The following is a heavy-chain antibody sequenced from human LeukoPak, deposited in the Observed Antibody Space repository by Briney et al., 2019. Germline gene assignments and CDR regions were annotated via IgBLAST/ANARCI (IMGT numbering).Heavy chain of an antibody. D-gene: IGHD3-22*01. V-gene: IGHV1-2*04. Sequence: GASVKVSCKVSGYTLTELSMHWVRQAPGQELEWMGWINPNSGGTNYAQKFQGWVTMTRDTSISTAYMELSRLRSDDTAVYYCARSKPDYYDSSGYYLQGPFDYWGQGTLVTVSS. CDR1: GYTLTELS. CDR2: INPNSGGT. J-gene: IGHJ4*02. CDR3: ARSKPDYYDSSGYYLQGPFDY.